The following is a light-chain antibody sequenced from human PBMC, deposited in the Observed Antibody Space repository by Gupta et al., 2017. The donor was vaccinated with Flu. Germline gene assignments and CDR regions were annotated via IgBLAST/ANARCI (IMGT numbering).Light chain of an antibody. CDR3: QQYNSYPWT. J-gene: IGKJ1*01. V-gene: IGKV1-5*03. CDR2: MAS. Sequence: DIQMTQSPSTLSASVGDRVTITCRASQSISRWLAWHQQKPGKAPKFLIYMASSLEPGVPSRFSGSGSGTEFTLTISSLQPDDFESYYCQQYNSYPWTFGQGTKVEI. CDR1: QSISRW.